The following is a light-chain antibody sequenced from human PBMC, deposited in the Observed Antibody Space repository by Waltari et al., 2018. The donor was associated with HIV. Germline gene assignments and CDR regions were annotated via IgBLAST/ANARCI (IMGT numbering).Light chain of an antibody. CDR1: ASAFGDYNS. CDR2: DVT. V-gene: IGLV2-14*03. CDR3: SSYARNSPWL. J-gene: IGLJ2*01. Sequence: QSVLTQPASVSGAAGHSITISCTGTASAFGDYNSVLVYQQLPGKAPKLVIYDVTQRPSGISHRFSGSRSGTTASLTISGLQAEDEADYYCSSYARNSPWLFGGGTKLTVL.